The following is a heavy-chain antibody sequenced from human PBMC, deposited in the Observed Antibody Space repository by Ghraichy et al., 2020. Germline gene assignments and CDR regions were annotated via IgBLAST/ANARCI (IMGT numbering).Heavy chain of an antibody. Sequence: SETLSLTCTVSGGSISSYYWSWIRQPPGKGLEWIGYIYYSGSTNYNPSLKSRVTISVDTSKNQFSLKLSSVTAADTAVYYCARHSPSSSWYPSYYYYMDVWGKGTTVTVSS. CDR1: GGSISSYY. J-gene: IGHJ6*03. D-gene: IGHD6-13*01. V-gene: IGHV4-59*08. CDR3: ARHSPSSSWYPSYYYYMDV. CDR2: IYYSGST.